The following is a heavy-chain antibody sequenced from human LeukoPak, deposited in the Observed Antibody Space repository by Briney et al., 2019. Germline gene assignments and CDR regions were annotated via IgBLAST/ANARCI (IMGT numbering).Heavy chain of an antibody. V-gene: IGHV3-30-3*01. J-gene: IGHJ4*02. CDR3: ARDLGTDYFDY. CDR1: GFTFRYYA. CDR2: ISNDGSIQ. D-gene: IGHD1-14*01. Sequence: GRSLRLSCAASGFTFRYYAMHWVRQAPGKGLEWVAVISNDGSIQYYTDSVKGRFTISRDNSKNTLYLQMNSLRAEDTAVYYCARDLGTDYFDYWGQGTLVTVSS.